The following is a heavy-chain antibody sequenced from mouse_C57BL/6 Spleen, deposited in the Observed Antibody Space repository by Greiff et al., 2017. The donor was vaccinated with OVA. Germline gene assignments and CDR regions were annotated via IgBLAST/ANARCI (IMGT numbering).Heavy chain of an antibody. CDR1: GYAFSSYW. Sequence: VQLQQSGAELVKPGASVKISCKASGYAFSSYWMNWVKQRPGKGLEWIGQIYPGDGDTNYNGKFKGKATLTADKSSSTAYMQLSSLTSEDSAVYFCYSSLYYYAMDYWGQGTSVTVSS. CDR2: IYPGDGDT. V-gene: IGHV1-80*01. D-gene: IGHD1-1*01. CDR3: YSSLYYYAMDY. J-gene: IGHJ4*01.